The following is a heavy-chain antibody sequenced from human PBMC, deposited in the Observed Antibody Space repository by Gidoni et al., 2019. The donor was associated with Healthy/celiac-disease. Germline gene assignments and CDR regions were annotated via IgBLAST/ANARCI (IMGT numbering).Heavy chain of an antibody. CDR3: ARQLVGYSSGWFFDY. CDR1: GYSFTSYW. Sequence: EVQLVQSGAEVKKPGEARKISCKGSGYSFTSYWSGWVRQMPGKGLEWMGIISPGDSDTRYSPSFQGQVTISADKSISTAYLQWSSLKASDTAMYYCARQLVGYSSGWFFDYWGQGTLVTVSS. V-gene: IGHV5-51*01. J-gene: IGHJ4*02. CDR2: ISPGDSDT. D-gene: IGHD6-19*01.